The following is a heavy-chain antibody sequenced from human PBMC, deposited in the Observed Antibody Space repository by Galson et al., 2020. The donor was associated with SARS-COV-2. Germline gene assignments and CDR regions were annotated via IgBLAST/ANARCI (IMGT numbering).Heavy chain of an antibody. J-gene: IGHJ6*02. Sequence: GESLKISCAASGFTFSSYAMHWVRQAPAKGLECVAVISYDGSNKYYADSVKGRFTISRDNSKNTLYLQMNSLRAEDTAVYYCAREVGRGMDVWGQGTTVTVAS. D-gene: IGHD3-16*01. CDR2: ISYDGSNK. CDR1: GFTFSSYA. V-gene: IGHV3-30-3*01. CDR3: AREVGRGMDV.